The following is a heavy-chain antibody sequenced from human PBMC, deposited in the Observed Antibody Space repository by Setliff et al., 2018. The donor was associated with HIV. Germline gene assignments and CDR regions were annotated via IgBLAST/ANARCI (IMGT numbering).Heavy chain of an antibody. Sequence: SETLSLTCTVSGGAMNNNYWSWIRQSPGKGLEWLGYNYYSGSTTYNPSLRSRVTISIDTSKNQFSLNLRSVTAADTAVYYCARDPPGYGDSKDYWGQGKLVTVSS. CDR1: GGAMNNNY. J-gene: IGHJ4*02. CDR2: NYYSGST. CDR3: ARDPPGYGDSKDY. D-gene: IGHD4-17*01. V-gene: IGHV4-59*01.